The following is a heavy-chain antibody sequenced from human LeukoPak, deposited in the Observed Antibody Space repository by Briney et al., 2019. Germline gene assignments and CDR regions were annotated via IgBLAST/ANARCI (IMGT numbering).Heavy chain of an antibody. CDR2: ISGSGGST. CDR3: AKDPTVAEAW. J-gene: IGHJ4*02. Sequence: GGSLRLSCAASGFTFSSYAMSWVRQAPGKGLEWVSTISGSGGSTYYADSVKGRFTISRDNSKNTLYLQMKSLRAEDTAVYYCAKDPTVAEAWWGQGTLVTVSS. CDR1: GFTFSSYA. D-gene: IGHD6-13*01. V-gene: IGHV3-23*01.